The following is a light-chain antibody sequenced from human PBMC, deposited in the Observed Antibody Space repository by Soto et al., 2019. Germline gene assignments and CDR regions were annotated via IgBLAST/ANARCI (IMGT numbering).Light chain of an antibody. V-gene: IGKV3-20*01. CDR3: QQYNNWPPWT. Sequence: EIVLTQSPGTLSLSPGERATLSCRASQSVSSNYLAWYQLKPGQAPRLLIYGASSRATGIPDRFSGSGSGTDFTLTISSLDPEDFAVYFCQQYNNWPPWTFGQGTKVDIK. CDR2: GAS. J-gene: IGKJ1*01. CDR1: QSVSSNY.